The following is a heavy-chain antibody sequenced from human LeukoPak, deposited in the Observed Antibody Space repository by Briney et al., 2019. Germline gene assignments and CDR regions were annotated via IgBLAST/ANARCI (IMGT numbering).Heavy chain of an antibody. CDR2: INPSGGST. CDR3: ARDPRRCGGDCYSTRFYYYGMDV. Sequence: ASVKVSCKASGYTFTSYYMHWVRQAPGQGLEWMGIINPSGGSTSYAQKFQGRVTMTRDTSTSTVYMELSSLRSEDTAVYYCARDPRRCGGDCYSTRFYYYGMDVWGQGTTVTVSS. D-gene: IGHD2-21*02. J-gene: IGHJ6*02. V-gene: IGHV1-46*01. CDR1: GYTFTSYY.